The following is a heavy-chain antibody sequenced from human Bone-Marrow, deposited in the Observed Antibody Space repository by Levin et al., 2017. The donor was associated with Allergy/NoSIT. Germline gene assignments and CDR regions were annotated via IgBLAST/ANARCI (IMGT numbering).Heavy chain of an antibody. CDR1: GVSISGSSYY. D-gene: IGHD3-3*01. CDR2: IYNSGST. CDR3: ARLATDYNFWSGYYNHGYYFDY. Sequence: SETLSLTCTVSGVSISGSSYYWGWIRQPPGKGLEWIASIYNSGSTNYNPSLRSRVTMSVDTSMNQFSLKLNSVTAADTAVYYCARLATDYNFWSGYYNHGYYFDYWGQGTLVTVSS. J-gene: IGHJ4*02. V-gene: IGHV4-39*01.